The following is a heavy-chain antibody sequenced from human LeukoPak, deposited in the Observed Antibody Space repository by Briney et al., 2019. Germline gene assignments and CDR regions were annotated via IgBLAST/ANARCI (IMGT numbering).Heavy chain of an antibody. D-gene: IGHD3-3*01. J-gene: IGHJ4*02. CDR2: MIPIFGRA. V-gene: IGHV1-69*05. CDR1: GGTFSSYA. Sequence: ASVKVSCKASGGTFSSYAISWVRQAPGQGPEWMGGMIPIFGRANYAQKFQGRVTITTDESTSTAYMELSSLRSEDTAVYYCARADTIFGVVRYYFDYWGQGTLVTVSS. CDR3: ARADTIFGVVRYYFDY.